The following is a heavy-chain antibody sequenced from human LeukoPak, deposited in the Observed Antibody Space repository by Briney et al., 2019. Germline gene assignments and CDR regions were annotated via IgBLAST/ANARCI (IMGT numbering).Heavy chain of an antibody. Sequence: SQTLSLTCAISGDSVSSNSAAWNWIRQSPSRGLEWLGRTYYRSKWYNDYAVSVKSLITINPDTSKNQFSLQLNSVTPEDTAVYYSAKGYYDFLSAKYYYSMGVWGQGGTGTVSS. V-gene: IGHV6-1*01. CDR3: AKGYYDFLSAKYYYSMGV. CDR2: TYYRSKWYN. J-gene: IGHJ6*02. D-gene: IGHD3-3*01. CDR1: GDSVSSNSAA.